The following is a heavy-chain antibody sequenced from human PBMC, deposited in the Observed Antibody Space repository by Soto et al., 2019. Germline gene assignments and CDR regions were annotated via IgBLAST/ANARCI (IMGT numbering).Heavy chain of an antibody. Sequence: SETLSLTCTVSGGSISSGGYYWSWVRQHPGKGLEWIGYIYYSGSTYYNPSLKSRVTISVDTSKNQFSLKLSSVTAADTAVYYCARGRSSTSPYPIGYWGQGTLVT. CDR2: IYYSGST. CDR1: GGSISSGGYY. V-gene: IGHV4-31*03. D-gene: IGHD2-2*01. CDR3: ARGRSSTSPYPIGY. J-gene: IGHJ4*02.